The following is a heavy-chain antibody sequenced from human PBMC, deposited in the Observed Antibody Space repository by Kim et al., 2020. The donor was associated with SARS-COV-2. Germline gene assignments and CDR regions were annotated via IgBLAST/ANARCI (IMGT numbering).Heavy chain of an antibody. CDR2: TSYSGTT. D-gene: IGHD2-15*01. CDR3: ARVYPLQPEYSGSGDSCESDLDY. Sequence: SETLSLTCTVSGISISRGGYYWSWIRHHPGKGLEWIGFTSYSGTTYYNPSLKGRLTISVDTSKNHFSLKLRSVTAADTAVYYCARVYPLQPEYSGSGDSCESDLDYWGQGSLVTVSS. J-gene: IGHJ4*02. V-gene: IGHV4-31*03. CDR1: GISISRGGYY.